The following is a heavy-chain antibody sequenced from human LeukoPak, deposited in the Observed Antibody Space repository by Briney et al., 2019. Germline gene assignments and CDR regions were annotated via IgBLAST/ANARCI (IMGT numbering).Heavy chain of an antibody. CDR3: ARGRGSGWYSDY. J-gene: IGHJ4*02. CDR1: GYTFTSYY. D-gene: IGHD6-19*01. Sequence: ASVKVSCKASGYTFTSYYMHWVRQATRQGLEWMGWMNPNSGNTGYAQKFQGRVTITRNTSISTAYMELSSLRSEDTAVYYCARGRGSGWYSDYWGQGTLVTVSS. V-gene: IGHV1-8*03. CDR2: MNPNSGNT.